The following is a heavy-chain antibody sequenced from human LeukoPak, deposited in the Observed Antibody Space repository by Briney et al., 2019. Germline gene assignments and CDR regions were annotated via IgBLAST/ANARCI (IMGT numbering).Heavy chain of an antibody. CDR2: IYHSGST. J-gene: IGHJ4*02. D-gene: IGHD1-26*01. CDR1: GYSISSGYY. V-gene: IGHV4-38-2*02. Sequence: SETLSLTCTVSGYSISSGYYWGWIRQPPGKGLEWIGSIYHSGSTYYNPSLKSRVTISVDTSKNQFSLKLSSVTAADTAVYYCARSGSSGSYYWGQGTLVTVSS. CDR3: ARSGSSGSYY.